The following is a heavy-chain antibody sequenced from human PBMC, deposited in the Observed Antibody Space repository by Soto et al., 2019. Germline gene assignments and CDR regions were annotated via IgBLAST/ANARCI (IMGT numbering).Heavy chain of an antibody. D-gene: IGHD2-2*01. J-gene: IGHJ3*02. V-gene: IGHV1-2*04. CDR1: GYTFTGYY. CDR3: ARPYCSSTSCYDAFDI. Sequence: SVKVSCKASGYTFTGYYMHWVRQAPGQGLEWMGWINPNSGGTNYAQKFQGWVTMTRDTSISTAYMELSRLRSDDTAVYYCARPYCSSTSCYDAFDIWGQGTMVTVSS. CDR2: INPNSGGT.